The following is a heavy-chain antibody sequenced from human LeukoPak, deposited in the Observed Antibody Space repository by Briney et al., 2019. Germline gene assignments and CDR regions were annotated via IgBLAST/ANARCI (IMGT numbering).Heavy chain of an antibody. V-gene: IGHV1-18*01. CDR3: ARESLSEYYDFWSGYLSFNWFDP. CDR2: ISAYNGNT. J-gene: IGHJ5*02. Sequence: ASVKVFCKASGYTFTSYGISWVRQAPGQGLEWMGWISAYNGNTNYAQKLQGRVTMTTDTSTSTAYMELRSLRSDDTAVYYCARESLSEYYDFWSGYLSFNWFDPWGQGTLVTVSS. CDR1: GYTFTSYG. D-gene: IGHD3-3*01.